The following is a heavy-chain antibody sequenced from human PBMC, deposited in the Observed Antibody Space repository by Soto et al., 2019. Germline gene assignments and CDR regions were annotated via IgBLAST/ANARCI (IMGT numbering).Heavy chain of an antibody. Sequence: GGSLRLSCAASGFTFDDYDMHWVRQAPGKGLEWVSSISWNSGSIGYADSVKGRFTISRDNAKNSLYLQMNSLRVEDTALYYFTILKSALGYWGQGTLVTVSS. CDR2: ISWNSGSI. V-gene: IGHV3-9*01. D-gene: IGHD3-9*01. J-gene: IGHJ4*02. CDR3: TILKSALGY. CDR1: GFTFDDYD.